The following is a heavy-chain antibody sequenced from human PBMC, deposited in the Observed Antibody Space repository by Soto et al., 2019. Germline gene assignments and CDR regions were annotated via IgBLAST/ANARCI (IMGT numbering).Heavy chain of an antibody. CDR1: GYSFSSHW. D-gene: IGHD4-17*01. V-gene: IGHV5-51*01. Sequence: GESLKISCKGSGYSFSSHWVGWVRQMPGKGLDWMGIIYPGDSDTRYSPSFQGQVTLSADKSINPAYLQWSSLKASDTAIYYCARQGNGAEGFDLWGQGTLLTVSS. CDR3: ARQGNGAEGFDL. J-gene: IGHJ4*02. CDR2: IYPGDSDT.